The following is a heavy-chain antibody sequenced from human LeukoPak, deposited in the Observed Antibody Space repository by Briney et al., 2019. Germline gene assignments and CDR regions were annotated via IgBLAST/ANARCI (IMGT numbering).Heavy chain of an antibody. J-gene: IGHJ1*01. CDR2: ITSTSTYI. CDR1: GFTFSSHG. V-gene: IGHV3-21*01. D-gene: IGHD6-19*01. CDR3: ARVDNNGLYSEYFDH. Sequence: GGSLRLSCVASGFTFSSHGMNWVRQAPGKGLEWVSSITSTSTYIYYGDSVKGRFTTSRDNAKNSLFLQMHSLRAEDTAVYYCARVDNNGLYSEYFDHWGQGTLVTVSS.